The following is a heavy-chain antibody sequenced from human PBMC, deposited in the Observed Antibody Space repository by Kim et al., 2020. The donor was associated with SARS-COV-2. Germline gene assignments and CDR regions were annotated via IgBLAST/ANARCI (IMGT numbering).Heavy chain of an antibody. CDR2: ISGSGGST. J-gene: IGHJ6*02. D-gene: IGHD6-13*01. CDR3: AKNGAGHGRGYYYYYGMDV. CDR1: GFTFSSYA. Sequence: GGSLRLSCAASGFTFSSYAMSWVRQAPGKGLEWVSAISGSGGSTYYADSVKGRFTISRDNSKNTLYLQMNSLRAEDTAVYYCAKNGAGHGRGYYYYYGMDVWGQGTTVTVSS. V-gene: IGHV3-23*01.